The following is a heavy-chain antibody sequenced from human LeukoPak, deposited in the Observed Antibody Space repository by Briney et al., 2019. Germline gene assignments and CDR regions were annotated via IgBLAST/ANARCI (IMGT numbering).Heavy chain of an antibody. CDR1: GFTFTDYD. Sequence: ASVKVSCKASGFTFTDYDINWLRQAPGQSLQWMGWLRPKSGHTGFEQKFQGRLSMTSNASIITAYLELSNLKSEDTAIYFCARGDRGSGYYIDFWGKGTPVTVAS. V-gene: IGHV1-8*02. J-gene: IGHJ4*02. CDR3: ARGDRGSGYYIDF. D-gene: IGHD3-22*01. CDR2: LRPKSGHT.